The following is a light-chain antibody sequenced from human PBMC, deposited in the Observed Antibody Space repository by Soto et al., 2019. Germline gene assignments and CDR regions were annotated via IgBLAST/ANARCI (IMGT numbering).Light chain of an antibody. CDR1: HSVDSR. V-gene: IGKV3-15*01. Sequence: EIVMTQSPATLSLSPGDRATLSCRASHSVDSRLAWYQQKPGQAPRLLIYDASTRATGLPARFSGSVSGTEFTLTISSLQSEDFAVYYCQHYTNWPLTFGGGTKVEIK. CDR3: QHYTNWPLT. J-gene: IGKJ4*01. CDR2: DAS.